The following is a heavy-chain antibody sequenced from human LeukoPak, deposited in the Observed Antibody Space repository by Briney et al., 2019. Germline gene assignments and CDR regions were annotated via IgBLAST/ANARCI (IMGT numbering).Heavy chain of an antibody. CDR1: GYTFTSYY. CDR2: INPSGGSI. J-gene: IGHJ6*02. D-gene: IGHD2-15*01. CDR3: ASPCSGGSCYGNYYGMDV. V-gene: IGHV1-46*01. Sequence: RASVTLSCTASGYTFTSYYMHWVRQAPGQGLEWMGLINPSGGSISYAQKFQGRVTMTRDTSTSTVYMELSRLRSDDTAVYYCASPCSGGSCYGNYYGMDVWGQGTTVTVSS.